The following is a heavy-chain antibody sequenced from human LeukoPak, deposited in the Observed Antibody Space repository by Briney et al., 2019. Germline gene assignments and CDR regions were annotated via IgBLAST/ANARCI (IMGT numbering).Heavy chain of an antibody. CDR3: ARGGAYNYGVLDA. J-gene: IGHJ5*02. CDR2: ISDTGKTT. Sequence: GGSLRLSCEASGFAFSNHAMTWVRQAPGEGLQWVSTISDTGKTTFYRDSVRGRFTISRDISNNTLYLQMDGLRADDTAVYYCARGGAYNYGVLDAWGQGTLVTVSS. V-gene: IGHV3-23*01. D-gene: IGHD3-10*01. CDR1: GFAFSNHA.